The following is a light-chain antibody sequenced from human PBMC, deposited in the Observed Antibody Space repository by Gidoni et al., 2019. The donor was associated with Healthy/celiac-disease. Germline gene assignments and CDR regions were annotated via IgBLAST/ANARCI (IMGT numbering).Light chain of an antibody. CDR3: QQSYSTLKT. Sequence: DIQMTQSPSSLSASVGDRVTITCRASQSISSYLNWYQQKPGKAPKLLLYAASSLQSGVPSRFSGSGSGTDFTLTISILQPEDFATYYCQQSYSTLKTFGQGTKVEIK. V-gene: IGKV1-39*01. CDR2: AAS. J-gene: IGKJ1*01. CDR1: QSISSY.